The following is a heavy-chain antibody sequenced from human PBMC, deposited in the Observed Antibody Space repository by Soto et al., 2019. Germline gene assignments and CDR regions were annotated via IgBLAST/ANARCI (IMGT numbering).Heavy chain of an antibody. Sequence: PGGSLRLSCASSGVTFSSYAMHWVRQAPGKGLEWVAVISYDGSNKYYADSVKGRFTISRDNSKNTLYLQMNSLRAEDTAVYYCAKDSDSWGGYYYYMDVWGKGTTVTVSS. CDR3: AKDSDSWGGYYYYMDV. D-gene: IGHD6-13*01. V-gene: IGHV3-30*04. CDR2: ISYDGSNK. J-gene: IGHJ6*03. CDR1: GVTFSSYA.